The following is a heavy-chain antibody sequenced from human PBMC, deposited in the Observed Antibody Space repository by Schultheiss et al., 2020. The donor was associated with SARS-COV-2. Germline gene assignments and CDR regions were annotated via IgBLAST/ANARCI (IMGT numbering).Heavy chain of an antibody. Sequence: LRLSCTVSGGSISSSSYYWGWIRQPPGKGLEWIGYIYYSGSTYYNPSLKSRVTISVDTSKNQFSLKLSSVTAADTAVYYCARGSFGVVIMSVLYYYGMDVWGQGTTVTVSS. CDR3: ARGSFGVVIMSVLYYYGMDV. CDR1: GGSISSSSYY. V-gene: IGHV4-31*03. CDR2: IYYSGST. D-gene: IGHD3-3*01. J-gene: IGHJ6*02.